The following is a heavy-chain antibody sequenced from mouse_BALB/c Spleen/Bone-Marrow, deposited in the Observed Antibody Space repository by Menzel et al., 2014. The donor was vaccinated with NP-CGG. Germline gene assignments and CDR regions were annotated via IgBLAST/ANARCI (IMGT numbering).Heavy chain of an antibody. D-gene: IGHD2-1*01. CDR2: IYPGDGST. CDR3: ARSGNYYGNYYWYFDV. V-gene: IGHV1S56*01. J-gene: IGHJ1*01. Sequence: VKVVESGPELVKPGALVKISCKASGYTFTSYDINWVKQRPGQGLEWIGWIYPGDGSTKYNEKFKGKATLTADKSSSTAYMQLSSLTSENSAVYFCARSGNYYGNYYWYFDVWGAGTTVTVSS. CDR1: GYTFTSYD.